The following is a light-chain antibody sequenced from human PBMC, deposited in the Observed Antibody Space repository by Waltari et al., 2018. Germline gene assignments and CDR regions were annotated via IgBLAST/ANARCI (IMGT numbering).Light chain of an antibody. J-gene: IGLJ1*01. CDR2: YDN. Sequence: YVLTQPPSVSVAPGNTATITCGGDDVGSYSVHWDQKKPGQAPVLVIFYDNDRPSGMPERFSGANSGNTATLTISRVEAGDEADYYCQVWETTRGHQGVFGPGTKVTVL. V-gene: IGLV3-21*01. CDR1: DVGSYS. CDR3: QVWETTRGHQGV.